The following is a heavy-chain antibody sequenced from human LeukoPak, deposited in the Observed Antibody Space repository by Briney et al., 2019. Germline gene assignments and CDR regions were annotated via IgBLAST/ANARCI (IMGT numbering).Heavy chain of an antibody. CDR1: GYSFTERG. V-gene: IGHV1-18*01. CDR3: GKGSTGWSRDP. CDR2: ISATSGNK. J-gene: IGHJ5*02. D-gene: IGHD6-19*01. Sequence: GASVTVSCMACGYSFTERGISWMPHVRGPGLEWRGWISATSGNKYLAQTFQDRVTMTTDASTSTGYMELRDLTAHDTAVYYCGKGSTGWSRDPWGQGTLVTVSS.